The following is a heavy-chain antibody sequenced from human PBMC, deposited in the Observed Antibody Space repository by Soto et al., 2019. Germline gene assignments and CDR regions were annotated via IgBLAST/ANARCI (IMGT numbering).Heavy chain of an antibody. Sequence: ASLKLSCKPSGYTFTGNDMHWVRQAPGQGLEWIGRINPNRGNTHYAQKLQGRVTMTTDTSTSTAYMELRSLRSDDTAVYYCARGLADYDFWSGYYRGNWFDPWGQGTRVNVSS. J-gene: IGHJ5*02. CDR3: ARGLADYDFWSGYYRGNWFDP. V-gene: IGHV1-18*04. CDR1: GYTFTGND. CDR2: INPNRGNT. D-gene: IGHD3-3*01.